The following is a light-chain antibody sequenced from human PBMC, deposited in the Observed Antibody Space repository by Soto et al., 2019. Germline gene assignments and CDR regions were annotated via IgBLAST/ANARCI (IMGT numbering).Light chain of an antibody. J-gene: IGKJ4*02. V-gene: IGKV1-39*01. CDR2: AAS. CDR1: QPISSY. Sequence: DIQMTQSPSSLSACVGDRVTITCRASQPISSYVHWYQQTPGKAPKLLSYAASTLQSGGPSTFSGSGSGTDFTLSISSLQPEDVGTYYCQQSDSSPLTFGGGTKVEIK. CDR3: QQSDSSPLT.